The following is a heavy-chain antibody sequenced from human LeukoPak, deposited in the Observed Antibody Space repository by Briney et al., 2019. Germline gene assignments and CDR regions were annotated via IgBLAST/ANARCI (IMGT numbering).Heavy chain of an antibody. V-gene: IGHV4-39*01. CDR3: ARPLSDYRLNWFDP. Sequence: KSSETLSLTCTVSGGSISSSSYYWGWIRQPPGKGLEWIGSIYYSGSTYYNPSLKSRVTISVDTSKNQSSLKLSSVTAADTAVYYCARPLSDYRLNWFDPWGQGTLVTVSS. CDR1: GGSISSSSYY. J-gene: IGHJ5*02. D-gene: IGHD4-11*01. CDR2: IYYSGST.